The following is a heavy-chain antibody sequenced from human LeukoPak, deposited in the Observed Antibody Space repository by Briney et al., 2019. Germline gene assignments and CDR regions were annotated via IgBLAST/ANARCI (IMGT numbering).Heavy chain of an antibody. CDR2: ISGSGGST. J-gene: IGHJ3*02. CDR3: AKDPSRTCGDCYSNAFDI. V-gene: IGHV3-23*01. D-gene: IGHD2-21*02. CDR1: GFTFSSYG. Sequence: GGSLRLSCAASGFTFSSYGMSWVRQAPGKGLEWVSAISGSGGSTYYADSVKGRFTISRDNSKNTLYLQMNSLRAEDTAVYYCAKDPSRTCGDCYSNAFDIWGQGTMDTVSS.